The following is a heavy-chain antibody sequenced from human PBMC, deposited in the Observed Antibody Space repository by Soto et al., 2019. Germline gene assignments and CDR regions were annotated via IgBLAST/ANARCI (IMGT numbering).Heavy chain of an antibody. J-gene: IGHJ4*02. CDR1: GFTFSSYW. CDR3: VRTGLVVAATTREDF. CDR2: INSDGSST. V-gene: IGHV3-74*01. D-gene: IGHD2-15*01. Sequence: EVQLVESGGGLVQPGGSLRLSCAASGFTFSSYWMHWVRQAPGKGLVWVSRINSDGSSTSYADSVKGRFTISRDNAKNTLYLQMIRLRGEDTAVYYSVRTGLVVAATTREDFWDQGTLVTVSS.